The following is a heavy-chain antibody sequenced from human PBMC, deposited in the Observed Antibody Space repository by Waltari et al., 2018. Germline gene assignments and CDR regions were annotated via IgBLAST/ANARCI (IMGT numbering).Heavy chain of an antibody. V-gene: IGHV1-69*01. Sequence: QVQLVQSGAEVKKPGSSVKVSCKASGGPFSLYALSWVRQAPGQGLEWMGGIIPIFGTANYAQKFQGRVTITADESTSTAYMELSSLRSEDTAVYYCASGYDSSGVDYWGQGTLVTVSS. CDR3: ASGYDSSGVDY. J-gene: IGHJ4*02. CDR1: GGPFSLYA. D-gene: IGHD3-22*01. CDR2: IIPIFGTA.